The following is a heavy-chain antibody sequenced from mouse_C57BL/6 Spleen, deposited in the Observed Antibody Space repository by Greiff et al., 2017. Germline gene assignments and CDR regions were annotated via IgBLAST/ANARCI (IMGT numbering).Heavy chain of an antibody. D-gene: IGHD2-2*01. CDR1: GYTFTSYW. J-gene: IGHJ2*01. V-gene: IGHV1-64*01. CDR2: IHPNSGST. Sequence: QVHVKQPGAELVKPGASVKLSCKASGYTFTSYWMHWVKQRPGQGLEWIGMIHPNSGSTNYNEKFKSKATLTVDKSSSTAYMQLSSLTSEDSSVSNCASEGLWLRRGYFYDWGQGTTLTVSS. CDR3: ASEGLWLRRGYFYD.